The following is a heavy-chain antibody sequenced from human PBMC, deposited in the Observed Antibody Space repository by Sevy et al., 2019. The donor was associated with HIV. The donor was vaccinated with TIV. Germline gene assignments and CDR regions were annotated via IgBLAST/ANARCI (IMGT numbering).Heavy chain of an antibody. D-gene: IGHD2-21*01. CDR1: GFTFSDYY. J-gene: IGHJ4*02. CDR3: ARGFQSRSLFIPPNN. CDR2: ISSSGSTI. V-gene: IGHV3-11*01. Sequence: GGSLRLSCAASGFTFSDYYMSWIRQAPGKGLEWVSYISSSGSTIYYADSVKGRFTISRDNAKNSLYLQMNSLRAEDMAVYYCARGFQSRSLFIPPNNWGQGTLVTVSS.